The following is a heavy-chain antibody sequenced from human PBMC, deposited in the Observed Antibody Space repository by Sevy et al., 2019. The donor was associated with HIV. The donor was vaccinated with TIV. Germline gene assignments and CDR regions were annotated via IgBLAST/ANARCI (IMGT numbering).Heavy chain of an antibody. CDR3: TTATYPMIVVVITHFDY. J-gene: IGHJ4*02. V-gene: IGHV3-15*01. CDR1: GFTFSNAW. CDR2: IKSKTDGGTT. D-gene: IGHD3-22*01. Sequence: GGSLRLSCAASGFTFSNAWMSWVRQAPGKGLEWVGRIKSKTDGGTTDYAAPVKGRFTISRDDSKNTLYLQMNSLKTEDTAVYYCTTATYPMIVVVITHFDYWGQGTLVTVSS.